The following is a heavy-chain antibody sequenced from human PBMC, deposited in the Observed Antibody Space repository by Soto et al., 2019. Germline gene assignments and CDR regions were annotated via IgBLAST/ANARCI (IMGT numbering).Heavy chain of an antibody. CDR2: IYYSGST. Sequence: SETLSLTCTVSGGSISSGGYYWSWIRQHPGKGLEWIGYIYYSGSTYYNPSLKSRVTISVDTSKNQFSLKLSSVTAADTAVYYCARYGVVVVAARPGYYYYGMDVWGQGTTVTVSS. CDR1: GGSISSGGYY. V-gene: IGHV4-31*03. D-gene: IGHD2-15*01. J-gene: IGHJ6*02. CDR3: ARYGVVVVAARPGYYYYGMDV.